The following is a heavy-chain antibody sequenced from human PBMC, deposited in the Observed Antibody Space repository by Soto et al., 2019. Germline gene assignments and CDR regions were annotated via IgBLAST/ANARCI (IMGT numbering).Heavy chain of an antibody. CDR3: ARDRPPRNWNFLPYNCFGP. V-gene: IGHV1-2*04. Sequence: ASVKVSCKASGYTFTGYYMHWVRQAPGQGLEWMGWINPNSGGTNYAQKFQGWVTMTRDTSISTAYMELSRLRSDDTAVYYCARDRPPRNWNFLPYNCFGPWGQGTLVTVS. CDR2: INPNSGGT. J-gene: IGHJ5*02. D-gene: IGHD1-7*01. CDR1: GYTFTGYY.